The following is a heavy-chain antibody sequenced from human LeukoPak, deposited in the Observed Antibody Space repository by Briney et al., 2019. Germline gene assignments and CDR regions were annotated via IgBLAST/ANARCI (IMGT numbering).Heavy chain of an antibody. V-gene: IGHV3-48*01. Sequence: GGSLRLSCAASGFTFSSYSMNWVRQAPGKGLEWVAYISSGGSTIYYADSVRGRFTISRDNSKNTLFLQMNSLRAEDSAVYYCATDREGDPSAYYLVGGQGTLITVSS. D-gene: IGHD3-22*01. J-gene: IGHJ4*02. CDR2: ISSGGSTI. CDR1: GFTFSSYS. CDR3: ATDREGDPSAYYLV.